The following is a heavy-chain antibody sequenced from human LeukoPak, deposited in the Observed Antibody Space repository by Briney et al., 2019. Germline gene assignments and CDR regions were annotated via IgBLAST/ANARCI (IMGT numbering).Heavy chain of an antibody. CDR3: ARSNVMQLWSQFDY. V-gene: IGHV4-4*02. Sequence: SGTLSLTCAVSGGSISSSNWWSWVRQPPGKGLEWIGGIYHSGSTYYNPSLKSRVTISVDKSKNQFSLKLSSVTAADTAVYYCARSNVMQLWSQFDYWGQGTLVTVSS. CDR2: IYHSGST. D-gene: IGHD5-18*01. J-gene: IGHJ4*02. CDR1: GGSISSSNW.